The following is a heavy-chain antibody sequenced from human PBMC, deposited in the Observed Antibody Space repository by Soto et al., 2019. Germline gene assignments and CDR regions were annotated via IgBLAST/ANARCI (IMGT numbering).Heavy chain of an antibody. V-gene: IGHV1-2*02. J-gene: IGHJ5*02. Sequence: ASVKVSCKASGFSFTGYYIHWLRQAPGQGLEWMGWINAHSGGTEYAQKFQGRVTLTRDTSIATAYLTLTSLTSDDTALYYCAKDLTRQLAYWLDPWGQGTQVTVS. CDR2: INAHSGGT. CDR1: GFSFTGYY. CDR3: AKDLTRQLAYWLDP. D-gene: IGHD6-6*01.